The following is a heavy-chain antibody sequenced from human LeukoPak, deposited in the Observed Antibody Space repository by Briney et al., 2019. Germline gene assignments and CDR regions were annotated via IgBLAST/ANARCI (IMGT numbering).Heavy chain of an antibody. CDR3: ARGYCRGGSCYSLDY. CDR1: GGTFSSYT. D-gene: IGHD2-15*01. Sequence: SMKVSCKASGGTFSSYTISWVRQAPGQGLEWMGRIIPTLAIANYAQKFQGRVTITADKSTSTAYMELSSLRAEDTAVYYCARGYCRGGSCYSLDYWGQGTLVTVSS. J-gene: IGHJ4*02. CDR2: IIPTLAIA. V-gene: IGHV1-69*02.